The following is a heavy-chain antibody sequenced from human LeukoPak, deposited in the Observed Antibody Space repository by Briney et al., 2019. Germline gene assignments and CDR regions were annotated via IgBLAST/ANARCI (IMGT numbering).Heavy chain of an antibody. D-gene: IGHD6-13*01. Sequence: PSETLSLTCTVSGGSISIYYWSWIRQPPGKGLEWIGYIYYSGSTNYNPSLKSRVTISVDTSKNQFSLKLSSVTAADTAVYYCAGSMGSSWHWFDPWGQGTLVTVSS. V-gene: IGHV4-59*01. J-gene: IGHJ5*02. CDR2: IYYSGST. CDR3: AGSMGSSWHWFDP. CDR1: GGSISIYY.